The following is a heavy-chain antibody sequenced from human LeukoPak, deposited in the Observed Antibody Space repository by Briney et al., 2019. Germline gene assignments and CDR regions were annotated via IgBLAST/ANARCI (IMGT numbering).Heavy chain of an antibody. CDR3: ARGDDSGYYDYFDY. V-gene: IGHV3-53*01. J-gene: IGHJ4*02. Sequence: GGSLRLSCAASGFTVDSNYLSWVRQAPGKGLEWVSTIYTGGNSYYAASVKGRFTISRDFSKNTVFLHMNSLRAEDTAMYYCARGDDSGYYDYFDYWGQGALVTVSS. CDR1: GFTVDSNY. CDR2: IYTGGNS. D-gene: IGHD3-22*01.